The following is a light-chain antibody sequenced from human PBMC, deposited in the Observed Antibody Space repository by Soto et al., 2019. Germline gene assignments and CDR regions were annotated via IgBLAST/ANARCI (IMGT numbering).Light chain of an antibody. J-gene: IGKJ5*01. V-gene: IGKV1-33*01. Sequence: DIQMTQSPSSLSASVGDRVTITCQASQDITNLLNWYQHKPGKAPRLLISDASHLEVGVPSRFSGRGSGTEFTFTISSLQPEDIATYYCQQYDTFPTFGQGTRLEIK. CDR3: QQYDTFPT. CDR2: DAS. CDR1: QDITNL.